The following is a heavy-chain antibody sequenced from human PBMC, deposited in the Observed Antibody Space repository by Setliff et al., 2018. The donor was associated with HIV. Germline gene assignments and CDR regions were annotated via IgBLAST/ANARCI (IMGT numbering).Heavy chain of an antibody. D-gene: IGHD2-21*01. J-gene: IGHJ4*02. CDR2: IYYSGST. Sequence: SETLSLTCTVSGGSISSSVYYWGWIRQPPGKGLEWIGNIYYSGSTYYNPSLKSRVTISTDTSKNQFSLKVRSVTAADTAVYYCARQVTVVGYFETAAGSFNYWGPGTLVTVSS. CDR3: ARQVTVVGYFETAAGSFNY. CDR1: GGSISSSVYY. V-gene: IGHV4-39*01.